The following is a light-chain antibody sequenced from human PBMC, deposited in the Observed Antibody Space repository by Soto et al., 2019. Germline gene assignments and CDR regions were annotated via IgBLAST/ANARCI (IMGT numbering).Light chain of an antibody. V-gene: IGLV2-18*02. J-gene: IGLJ3*02. CDR2: QVS. CDR3: SSYTSSSTWV. CDR1: SSDVGSYNR. Sequence: QSALTQPPSVSGSPGQSVTISCTGTSSDVGSYNRVSWYQQPPGTAPKLMIYQVSNRPSGVPDRFSGSKSGNTASLTISGLQAEDETDYHCSSYTSSSTWVFGGGTKRTVL.